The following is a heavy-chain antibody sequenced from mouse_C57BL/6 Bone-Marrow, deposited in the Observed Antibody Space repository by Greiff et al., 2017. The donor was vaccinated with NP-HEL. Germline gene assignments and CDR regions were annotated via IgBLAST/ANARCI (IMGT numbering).Heavy chain of an antibody. CDR3: ARRLWFAY. CDR2: ISSGGSYT. Sequence: VQLKESGGDLVKPGGSLKLSCAASGFTFSSYGMSWVRQTPDKRLEWVATISSGGSYTYYPDSVKGRFTISRDNAKNTLYLQMSSLKSEDTAMYYCARRLWFAYWGQGTLVTVS. V-gene: IGHV5-6*01. J-gene: IGHJ3*01. CDR1: GFTFSSYG.